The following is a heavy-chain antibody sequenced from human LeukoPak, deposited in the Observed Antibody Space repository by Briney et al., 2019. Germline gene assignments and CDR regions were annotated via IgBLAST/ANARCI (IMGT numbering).Heavy chain of an antibody. D-gene: IGHD6-19*01. CDR2: IYSGGST. J-gene: IGHJ4*02. CDR1: GFTVSSNY. Sequence: GGSLRLSCAASGFTVSSNYMNWVRRAPGEGLEWVSVIYSGGSTYYADSVKGRFTISRDNSKNTLYHQMNSLRAEDTAVYYCARGRIAVAGPFDYWGQGTLVTVSS. V-gene: IGHV3-53*01. CDR3: ARGRIAVAGPFDY.